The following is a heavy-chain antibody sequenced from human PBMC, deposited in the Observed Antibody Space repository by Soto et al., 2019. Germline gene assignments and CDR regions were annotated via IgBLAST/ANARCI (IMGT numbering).Heavy chain of an antibody. D-gene: IGHD3-9*01. CDR3: AKGDWADY. J-gene: IGHJ4*02. CDR2: IGATEGGYT. CDR1: GFTFSTYA. V-gene: IGHV3-23*01. Sequence: VQLLESGGGLVQQGGSLRLSCAASGFTFSTYAMTWVRQGPGKGLEWVSYIGATEGGYTDYADSVKGRFTVSGDNSKNTRYLQMNSLRADDTAVYYCAKGDWADYWGQGALVTVSS.